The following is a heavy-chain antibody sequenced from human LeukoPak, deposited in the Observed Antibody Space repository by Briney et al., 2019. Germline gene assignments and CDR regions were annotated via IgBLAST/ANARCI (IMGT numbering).Heavy chain of an antibody. V-gene: IGHV1-18*04. CDR2: ISAYNGNT. J-gene: IGHJ3*02. Sequence: ASVKVSCKASGYTFTSYGISWVRQAPGQGLEWMGWISAYNGNTNYAQKLQGRVTMTTDTSTSTAYMELRSLRSDDTAVYYCARRLSGWYEDAFDIWGQGTMVTVSS. D-gene: IGHD6-19*01. CDR3: ARRLSGWYEDAFDI. CDR1: GYTFTSYG.